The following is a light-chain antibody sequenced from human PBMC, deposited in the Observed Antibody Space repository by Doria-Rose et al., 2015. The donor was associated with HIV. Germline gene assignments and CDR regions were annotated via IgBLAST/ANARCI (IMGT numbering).Light chain of an antibody. CDR2: GAS. Sequence: TQSPSFLSASVGVRVTITCRASQGISRYLAWYQQKPGKAPTLLIFGASTLQSEVPSRFSGSGSGTEFTLTISSLQPEDFATYYCQQFDSSPRTFGQGTKVELK. V-gene: IGKV1-9*01. CDR1: QGISRY. CDR3: QQFDSSPRT. J-gene: IGKJ1*01.